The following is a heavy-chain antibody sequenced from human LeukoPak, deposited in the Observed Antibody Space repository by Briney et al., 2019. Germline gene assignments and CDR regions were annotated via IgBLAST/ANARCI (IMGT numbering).Heavy chain of an antibody. CDR2: IYACGST. Sequence: SETLSLTCTVSGGSFSNYYWSWIRQPAGMGLEWIGRIYACGSTNYNPSPKSRGTMSVDTTNNQLSLNLSSVTAADTAVYYCARTSARGAQFDYWGQGTLVTVSS. V-gene: IGHV4-4*07. D-gene: IGHD3-10*01. CDR1: GGSFSNYY. J-gene: IGHJ4*02. CDR3: ARTSARGAQFDY.